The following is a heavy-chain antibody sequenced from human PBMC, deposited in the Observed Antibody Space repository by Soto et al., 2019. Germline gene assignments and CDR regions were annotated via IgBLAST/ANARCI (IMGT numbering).Heavy chain of an antibody. CDR1: GFTFSSYE. CDR2: ISSSGSTI. V-gene: IGHV3-48*03. D-gene: IGHD6-19*01. J-gene: IGHJ4*02. CDR3: ARGYTGGWSRGVYFDS. Sequence: EVQLVESGGGLVQPGGSLRLSCAASGFTFSSYEMNWVRQAPGKGLEWDSHISSSGSTIYFAGSVKGRFTVCRDNAKNSLYLVAKSLRAEDTAVYFCARGYTGGWSRGVYFDSWGRVTLVTVSS.